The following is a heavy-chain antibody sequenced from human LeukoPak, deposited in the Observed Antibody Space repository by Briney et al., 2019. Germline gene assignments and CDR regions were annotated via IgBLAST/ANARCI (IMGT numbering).Heavy chain of an antibody. Sequence: GGSLRLSCVASGFTFTSFGMNWVRQAPGKGLEWVSVISGSGGRTYYADSVKGRFTISRDNAKNSLYLQMNSLRDEDTAVYYCVRDGVGAAAGPADAFDIWGQGTMVTVSS. CDR3: VRDGVGAAAGPADAFDI. V-gene: IGHV3-23*01. CDR2: ISGSGGRT. CDR1: GFTFTSFG. J-gene: IGHJ3*02. D-gene: IGHD2-15*01.